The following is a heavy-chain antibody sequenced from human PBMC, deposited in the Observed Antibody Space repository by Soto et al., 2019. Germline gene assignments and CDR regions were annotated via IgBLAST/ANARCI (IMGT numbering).Heavy chain of an antibody. J-gene: IGHJ3*02. CDR3: AHPRGYGVFDAVDI. Sequence: GGSLRLSCAASGFIFSTYAMNWVRQAPGEGLEWVSAVSSSGGTTFYAESVRGRFTISRDNSVNTLYLQMSSLRTEDTAVYYCAHPRGYGVFDAVDIWGQGTMVTVSS. CDR2: VSSSGGTT. D-gene: IGHD4-17*01. V-gene: IGHV3-23*01. CDR1: GFIFSTYA.